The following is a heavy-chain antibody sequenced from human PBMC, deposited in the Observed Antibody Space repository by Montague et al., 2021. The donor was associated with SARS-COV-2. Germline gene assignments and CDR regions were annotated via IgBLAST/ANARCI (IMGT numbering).Heavy chain of an antibody. Sequence: SETLSLTCTVSGGSISSSSYYWGWIRQPPGKGLEWIGSIYYSGSTYYNPSLKSRVTISVDTSKNQFSLKLSSVTAADTAVYYCARGPLVGSGEPDGMDVWGQGTTVTVSS. V-gene: IGHV4-39*07. D-gene: IGHD1-26*01. CDR3: ARGPLVGSGEPDGMDV. CDR1: GGSISSSSYY. J-gene: IGHJ6*02. CDR2: IYYSGST.